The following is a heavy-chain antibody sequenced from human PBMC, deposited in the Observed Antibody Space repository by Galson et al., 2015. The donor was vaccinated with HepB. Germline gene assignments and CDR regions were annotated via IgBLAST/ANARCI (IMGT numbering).Heavy chain of an antibody. CDR1: GGSISSTTDY. V-gene: IGHV4-39*07. Sequence: QVQLQESGPGLVKPSETLSLTCTVSGGSISSTTDYWGWIRQPPGKGPEWIGSIYYTGTTYYNPSLKSRVTIPVDTSKNQFSLNLSSLTAADTAVYYCARDFEEQWLERGHNWFDPWGQGTLVTVSS. CDR2: IYYTGTT. D-gene: IGHD6-19*01. J-gene: IGHJ5*02. CDR3: ARDFEEQWLERGHNWFDP.